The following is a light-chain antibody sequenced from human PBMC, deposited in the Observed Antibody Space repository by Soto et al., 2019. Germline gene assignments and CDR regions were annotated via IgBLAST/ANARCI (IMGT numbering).Light chain of an antibody. Sequence: DIQMTQSPSTLSASVGDRVTITCLASQSISSWLAWYKKKPGKAPKLLIYDASSLESGVPSRLSGSGSGTDFTLTISSLQPEEVATYYGQQANSFPITFGQGTRLEIK. CDR1: QSISSW. V-gene: IGKV1-5*01. CDR3: QQANSFPIT. J-gene: IGKJ5*01. CDR2: DAS.